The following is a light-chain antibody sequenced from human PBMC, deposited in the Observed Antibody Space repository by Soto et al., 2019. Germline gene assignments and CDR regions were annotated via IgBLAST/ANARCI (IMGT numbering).Light chain of an antibody. CDR2: GAS. J-gene: IGKJ2*01. V-gene: IGKV3-20*01. CDR1: QSVSSSY. CDR3: QHYGSSLMYT. Sequence: EIVLTQSPGTLSLSPGERATLSCRASQSVSSSYLAWYQQNPGQAPRLLIYGASSRATGIPDRFSGSGSGTDFTLTISRLEPEDFAVYYCQHYGSSLMYTFGQGTKLEIK.